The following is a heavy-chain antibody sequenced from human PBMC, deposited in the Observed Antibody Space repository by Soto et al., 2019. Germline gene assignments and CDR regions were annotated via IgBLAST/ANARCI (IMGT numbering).Heavy chain of an antibody. Sequence: QVQLVESGGGVVQPERSLRLSCAASGFTFSSYGMHWVRQAPGKGLEWVAAISGDGRDTYYGDSVKGRFTISRDNSRNTLYVQMNSLRVEDTAVYYCVQGMAVARQWLGYWGQGTLATVSS. CDR2: ISGDGRDT. V-gene: IGHV3-30*18. CDR1: GFTFSSYG. D-gene: IGHD6-19*01. CDR3: VQGMAVARQWLGY. J-gene: IGHJ4*02.